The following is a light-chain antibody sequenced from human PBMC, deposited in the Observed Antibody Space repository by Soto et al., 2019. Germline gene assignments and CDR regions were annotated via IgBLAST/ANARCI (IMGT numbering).Light chain of an antibody. CDR2: EVS. V-gene: IGLV2-14*01. J-gene: IGLJ1*01. CDR1: NSDIGSYNY. CDR3: NSFTSSNTLPYV. Sequence: QPVLTQPASVSGSSGQSITISCSGTNSDIGSYNYVSWYLQHPGKAPKLIVFEVSNRPSGISDRFSGSKSGNTAYLTISGLQTEDEAVYYCNSFTSSNTLPYVFGTGTKVTVL.